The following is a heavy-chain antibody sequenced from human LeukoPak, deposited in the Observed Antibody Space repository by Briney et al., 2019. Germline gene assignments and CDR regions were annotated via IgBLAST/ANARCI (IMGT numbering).Heavy chain of an antibody. J-gene: IGHJ4*02. Sequence: SQTLSLTCAVSGGSISSGGYSWSWIRQPPGKGLEWIGYIYHSGSTYYNPSLKSRVTISVDRSKSQFSLKLSSVTAADTAVYYCASLRVESYGGSPCYFDYWGQGTLVTASS. D-gene: IGHD4-23*01. CDR3: ASLRVESYGGSPCYFDY. CDR2: IYHSGST. V-gene: IGHV4-30-2*01. CDR1: GGSISSGGYS.